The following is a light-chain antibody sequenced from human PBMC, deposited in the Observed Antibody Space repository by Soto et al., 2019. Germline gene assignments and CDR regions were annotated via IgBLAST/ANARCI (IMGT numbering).Light chain of an antibody. V-gene: IGLV2-14*03. CDR3: SSYTTSNTRQIV. CDR2: DVT. Sequence: LTQPASVSGSPGQSITISCTGTSSDVGGYNYVSWYQHHPGKAPKLIIYDVTNRPSGVSNPFSGSKSGNTASLTISGLQPEDEADYYCSSYTTSNTRQIVFGTGTKVTV. CDR1: SSDVGGYNY. J-gene: IGLJ1*01.